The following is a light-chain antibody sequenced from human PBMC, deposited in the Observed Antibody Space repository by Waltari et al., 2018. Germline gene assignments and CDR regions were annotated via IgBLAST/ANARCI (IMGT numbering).Light chain of an antibody. Sequence: DIVMTQSPDSLAVSLGERATFNCKSSQSVLYSSNNKNYLAWYQQKPGQPPKLLIYGASTRESGVPDRFSSSGSGTDFTLTISSLQAEDVAVYYCQQYLTSSWTFGQGTKVEIK. J-gene: IGKJ1*01. CDR3: QQYLTSSWT. CDR1: QSVLYSSNNKNY. CDR2: GAS. V-gene: IGKV4-1*01.